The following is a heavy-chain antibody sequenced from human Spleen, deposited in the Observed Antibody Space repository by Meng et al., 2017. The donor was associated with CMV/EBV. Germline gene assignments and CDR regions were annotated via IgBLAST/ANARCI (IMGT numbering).Heavy chain of an antibody. CDR3: ARNTLSYYGMDV. D-gene: IGHD1/OR15-1a*01. V-gene: IGHV3-30*02. Sequence: GESLKISCVGSGFTVRSYGLHWVRQAPGKGLEWVTFIRYDNTNKYYADSVKGRFTISRDNSKNTLYLHMNSLRAEDTAVYYCARNTLSYYGMDVWGQGTTVTVSS. J-gene: IGHJ6*02. CDR2: IRYDNTNK. CDR1: GFTVRSYG.